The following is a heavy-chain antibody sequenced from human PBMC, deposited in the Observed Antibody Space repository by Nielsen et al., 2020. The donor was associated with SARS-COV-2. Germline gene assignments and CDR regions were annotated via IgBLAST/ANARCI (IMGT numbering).Heavy chain of an antibody. D-gene: IGHD6-25*01. CDR2: IIGRGSRI. CDR1: GFTFSTYA. V-gene: IGHV3-23*01. Sequence: AGSLRLSCAASGFTFSTYAMSWVRQAPGKGLERVSGIIGRGSRIHYADSVERRFTISRDNSTSTLYLQMNSLRAEDTAVYYCAKAFRSSDWTRAAADYWGQGALVTVSS. J-gene: IGHJ4*02. CDR3: AKAFRSSDWTRAAADY.